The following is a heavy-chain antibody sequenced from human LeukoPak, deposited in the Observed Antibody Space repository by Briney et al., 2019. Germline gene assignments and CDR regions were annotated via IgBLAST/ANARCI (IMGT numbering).Heavy chain of an antibody. V-gene: IGHV4-34*01. J-gene: IGHJ6*03. CDR1: GGSFSGYY. D-gene: IGHD3-10*01. CDR2: INHSGST. Sequence: SETLSLTCAVYGGSFSGYYWSWIRQPPGEGLEWIGEINHSGSTNYNPSLKSRVTISVDTSKNQFSLKLSSVTAADTAVYYCARGITMVRGVYYYYMDVWGKGTTVTVSS. CDR3: ARGITMVRGVYYYYMDV.